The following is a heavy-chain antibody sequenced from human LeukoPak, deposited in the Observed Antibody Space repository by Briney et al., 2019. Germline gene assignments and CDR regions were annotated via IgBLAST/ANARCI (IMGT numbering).Heavy chain of an antibody. V-gene: IGHV1-2*02. CDR2: INPNSGGT. CDR3: AREKAARTKIFGVAIRAFDI. J-gene: IGHJ3*02. D-gene: IGHD3-3*01. CDR1: GYTFTGYY. Sequence: ASVKVSCKASGYTFTGYYMHWVRQAPGQGLEWMGWINPNSGGTNYAQKLQGRVTMTTDTSTSTAYMELRSLRSDDTAVYYCAREKAARTKIFGVAIRAFDIWGQGTMVTVSS.